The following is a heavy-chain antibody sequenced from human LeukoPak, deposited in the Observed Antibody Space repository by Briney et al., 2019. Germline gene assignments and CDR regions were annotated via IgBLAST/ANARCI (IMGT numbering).Heavy chain of an antibody. J-gene: IGHJ5*02. CDR3: ARAMWRDGYNWNWFDP. CDR1: GGTFSSYA. D-gene: IGHD5-24*01. Sequence: SVKVSCKASGGTFSSYAISWVRQAPGQGLEWMGRIIPIFGIANYAQKFQGRVTITADKSTSTAYMELSSLRSEDTAVYYCARAMWRDGYNWNWFDPWGQGTLVTVSS. V-gene: IGHV1-69*04. CDR2: IIPIFGIA.